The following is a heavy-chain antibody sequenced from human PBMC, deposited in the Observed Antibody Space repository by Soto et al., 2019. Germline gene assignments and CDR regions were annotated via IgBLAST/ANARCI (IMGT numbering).Heavy chain of an antibody. CDR3: ATRGE. V-gene: IGHV3-66*01. CDR1: GFTVRSDF. D-gene: IGHD2-21*01. Sequence: EVQLVESGGGLVQPGGSLRLSCAASGFTVRSDFMSWVRQAPGKGLEWVSILHRDGKTYYANSVKGRFTISRDNSKNTLYLPMNSLRAEDTSVYYCATRGEWGQGTLVTVSS. CDR2: LHRDGKT. J-gene: IGHJ4*02.